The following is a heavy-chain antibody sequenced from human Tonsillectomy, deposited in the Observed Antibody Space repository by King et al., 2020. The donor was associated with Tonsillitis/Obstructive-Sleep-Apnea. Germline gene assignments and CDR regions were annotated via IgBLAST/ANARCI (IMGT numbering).Heavy chain of an antibody. CDR2: ISYDGSNK. D-gene: IGHD3-22*01. CDR3: AREGIYDSSGYADAFDI. V-gene: IGHV3-30*04. Sequence: VQLVESGGGVVQPGRSLRLSCAASGFTFSIYAIHWVRQAPGKGLEWVAVISYDGSNKYYADSVKGRFTISRDNSKKTLDLQMNSLRAEDTAVYYCAREGIYDSSGYADAFDIWGQGTMVTVSS. CDR1: GFTFSIYA. J-gene: IGHJ3*02.